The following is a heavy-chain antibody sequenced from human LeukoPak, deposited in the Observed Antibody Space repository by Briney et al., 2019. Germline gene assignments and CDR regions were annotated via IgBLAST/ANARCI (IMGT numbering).Heavy chain of an antibody. CDR2: INHSGST. Sequence: SETLSLTCAVYGGSFSGYYWSWIRQPPGKGLEWIGEINHSGSTNYNPSLKSRVTISVDTSKNQFSLKLSSVTAADTAVYYCARDIIVARGSFDYWGQGTLGTVSS. CDR3: ARDIIVARGSFDY. D-gene: IGHD5-12*01. J-gene: IGHJ4*02. V-gene: IGHV4-34*01. CDR1: GGSFSGYY.